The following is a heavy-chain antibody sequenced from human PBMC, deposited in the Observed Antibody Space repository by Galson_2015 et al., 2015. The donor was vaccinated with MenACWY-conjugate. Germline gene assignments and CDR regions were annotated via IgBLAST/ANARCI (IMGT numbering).Heavy chain of an antibody. V-gene: IGHV4-39*01. J-gene: IGHJ4*02. CDR2: IYYSGST. D-gene: IGHD6-19*01. Sequence: WIRPPPGKGLEWIGSIYYSGSTYYNPSLKSRVTISIDTSKIQFSLKLTSVTAADTAIYYCASLAGQWLENLDYRGQGTLVTVSS. CDR3: ASLAGQWLENLDY.